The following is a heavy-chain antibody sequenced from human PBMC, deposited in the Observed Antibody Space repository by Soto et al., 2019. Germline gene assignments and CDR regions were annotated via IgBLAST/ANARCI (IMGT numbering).Heavy chain of an antibody. CDR3: TGLWFGEIYNY. CDR1: GFSFKNAW. CDR2: IKNKNDGGTT. D-gene: IGHD3-10*01. Sequence: EVELVESGGGLVKPGGSLTLSCAASGFSFKNAWMNWVRQAPGKGLEWVGRIKNKNDGGTTDYAAFVKARFTISRDSSENTLYLHMNGLKAGDPGVYFCTGLWFGEIYNYWGQGSLVTVSS. V-gene: IGHV3-15*07. J-gene: IGHJ4*01.